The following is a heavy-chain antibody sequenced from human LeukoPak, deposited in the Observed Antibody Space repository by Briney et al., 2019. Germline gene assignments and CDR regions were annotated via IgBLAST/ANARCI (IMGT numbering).Heavy chain of an antibody. Sequence: SETLSLTCAVYGGSFSGYYWSWIRQPPGKGLEWIGKINHSGSTNYNPSLKSRVTISVDTSKNQFSLKLSSVTAADTAVYYCARQFSGYSSGWYLYYFDYWGQGTLVTVSS. D-gene: IGHD6-19*01. CDR3: ARQFSGYSSGWYLYYFDY. J-gene: IGHJ4*02. V-gene: IGHV4-34*01. CDR2: INHSGST. CDR1: GGSFSGYY.